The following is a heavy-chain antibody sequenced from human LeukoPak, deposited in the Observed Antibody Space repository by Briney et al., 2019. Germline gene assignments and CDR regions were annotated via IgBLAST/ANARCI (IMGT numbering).Heavy chain of an antibody. CDR2: IQYDGRNK. V-gene: IGHV3-30*02. D-gene: IGHD4-17*01. Sequence: GGSLRLSCAASGFTFSCYAMLWVRQAPGKGLEWVAFIQYDGRNKFCADSVKGRFTVSRDNSKNTLYLQMNSLRVEGTAIYYCAKDKNDSGDYSSMDVWGKGTTVTVSS. CDR3: AKDKNDSGDYSSMDV. CDR1: GFTFSCYA. J-gene: IGHJ6*03.